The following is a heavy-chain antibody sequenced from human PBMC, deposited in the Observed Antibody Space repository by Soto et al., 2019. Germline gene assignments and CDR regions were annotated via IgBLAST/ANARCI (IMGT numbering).Heavy chain of an antibody. J-gene: IGHJ6*02. CDR3: ARGAGGADGSGSYMLLYYFYGMDD. CDR2: INPNSGGT. Sequence: ASVKVSCKASGYTFTGYYMHWVRQAPGQGLEWMGWINPNSGGTNYAQTFQGRVTMTRDTSISTAYMELSRMRSDDTAVYYCARGAGGADGSGSYMLLYYFYGMDDWGQGTTFTVSS. CDR1: GYTFTGYY. D-gene: IGHD3-10*01. V-gene: IGHV1-2*02.